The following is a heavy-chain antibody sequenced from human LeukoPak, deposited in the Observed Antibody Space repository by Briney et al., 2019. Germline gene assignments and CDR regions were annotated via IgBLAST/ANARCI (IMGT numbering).Heavy chain of an antibody. CDR2: ISSSSSYI. J-gene: IGHJ5*02. V-gene: IGHV3-21*01. CDR1: GFTFSSYS. D-gene: IGHD6-13*01. Sequence: GGSLRLSCAASGFTFSSYSMNWVRQAPGKGLEWVSSISSSSSYIYYADSVKGRFTISRDNAKNSLYLQMNSLRAEDTAVYYCANLSNIAAAGTGWFDPWGQGTLVTVSS. CDR3: ANLSNIAAAGTGWFDP.